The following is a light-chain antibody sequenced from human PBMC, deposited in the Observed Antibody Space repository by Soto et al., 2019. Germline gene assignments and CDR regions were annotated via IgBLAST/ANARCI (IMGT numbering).Light chain of an antibody. CDR3: CSYAGSSTFYV. V-gene: IGLV2-23*01. CDR1: SSDVGSYNL. Sequence: TPPSSVSGYTGQSITISSTETSSDVGSYNLVSWYQQHPGKAPKLMIYEGSKRPSGVSNRFSGSKSGNTASLTISGLQAEDEADYYCCSYAGSSTFYVFGTGTKVTVL. J-gene: IGLJ1*01. CDR2: EGS.